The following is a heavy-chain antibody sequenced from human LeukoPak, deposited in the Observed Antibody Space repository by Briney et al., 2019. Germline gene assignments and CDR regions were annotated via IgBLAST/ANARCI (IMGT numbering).Heavy chain of an antibody. CDR3: ARGIGSTTVTTLEYYFDY. CDR1: GGTFSSYA. Sequence: ASVKVSCKASGGTFSSYATSWVRQATGQGLEWMGWMNPNSGNIGYAQKFQGRVTMTRNTSISTAYMELSSLRSEDTAVYYCARGIGSTTVTTLEYYFDYWGQGTLVTVSS. CDR2: MNPNSGNI. J-gene: IGHJ4*02. D-gene: IGHD4-17*01. V-gene: IGHV1-8*02.